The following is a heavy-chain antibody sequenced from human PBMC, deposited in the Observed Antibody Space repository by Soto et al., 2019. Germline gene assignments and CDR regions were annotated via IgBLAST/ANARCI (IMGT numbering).Heavy chain of an antibody. J-gene: IGHJ6*02. Sequence: PGESLKISCKGSGYSFTSYWIGWVRQMPGKGLEWMGIIYPGDSDTRYSPSFQGQVTISADKSISTAYLQWSSLKASDTAMYYCARRGSGSYLYYGMDVWGQGTTVTAP. V-gene: IGHV5-51*01. D-gene: IGHD3-10*01. CDR2: IYPGDSDT. CDR3: ARRGSGSYLYYGMDV. CDR1: GYSFTSYW.